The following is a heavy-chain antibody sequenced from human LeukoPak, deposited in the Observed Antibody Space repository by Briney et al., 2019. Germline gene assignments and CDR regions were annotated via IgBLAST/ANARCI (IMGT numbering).Heavy chain of an antibody. CDR1: GGSISSYY. CDR2: IYTSGST. CDR3: ARAPGYYMDV. J-gene: IGHJ6*03. V-gene: IGHV4-4*09. Sequence: PSETLSLTCTVSGGSISSYYWSWIRQPPGKGLEWIGYIYTSGSTNYNPSLKSRVTISVDTSKNQFSLKLSSVTAADTAVYYYARAPGYYMDVWGKGTTVTVSS. D-gene: IGHD1-14*01.